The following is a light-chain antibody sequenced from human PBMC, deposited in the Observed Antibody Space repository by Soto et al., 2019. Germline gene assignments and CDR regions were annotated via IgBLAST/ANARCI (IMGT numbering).Light chain of an antibody. CDR3: QHQPYGVSALYT. CDR2: GAS. CDR1: QGVNSNY. J-gene: IGKJ2*01. Sequence: EIILTQSPGTLSLFPGERATLSCRASQGVNSNYLAWYQQRPGQAPRLLFYGASNRASGIPDRFSSSGSGTDFPLTITGLEPEDFAVYYCQHQPYGVSALYTFGKGTKLEIK. V-gene: IGKV3-20*01.